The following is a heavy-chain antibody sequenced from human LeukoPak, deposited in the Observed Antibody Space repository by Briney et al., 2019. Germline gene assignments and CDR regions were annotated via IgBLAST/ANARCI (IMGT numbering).Heavy chain of an antibody. Sequence: GGSLRLSCAASGFTFSSYAMSWVRQAPGKGLEWVSAISGSGGSTYYADSVKGRFTISRDNSKNTLYLQMNSLRAEDTAVYYCARDRVVVPAAPAVWGQGTLVTVSS. J-gene: IGHJ4*02. V-gene: IGHV3-23*01. CDR3: ARDRVVVPAAPAV. CDR2: ISGSGGST. CDR1: GFTFSSYA. D-gene: IGHD2-2*01.